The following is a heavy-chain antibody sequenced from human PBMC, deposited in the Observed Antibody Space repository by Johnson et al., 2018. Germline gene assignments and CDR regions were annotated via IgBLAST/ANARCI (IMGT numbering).Heavy chain of an antibody. J-gene: IGHJ1*01. CDR3: ARDFGYVQH. CDR1: GFTFSSYG. CDR2: ISYDGSNK. D-gene: IGHD3-10*01. V-gene: IGHV3-30*03. Sequence: QVRLVQSGGGVVQPGRSLRLSCAASGFTFSSYGMHWVRQAPGKGLEWVAVISYDGSNKYYADSVKGRFTNSRDNSKKTLYLQMNSLEAEDTAVYYCARDFGYVQHWGQGTLVTVSS.